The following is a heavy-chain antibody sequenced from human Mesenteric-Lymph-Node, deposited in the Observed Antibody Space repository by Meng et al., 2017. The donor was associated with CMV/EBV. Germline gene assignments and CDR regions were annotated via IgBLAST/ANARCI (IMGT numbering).Heavy chain of an antibody. J-gene: IGHJ6*02. CDR1: GFTFDDYA. Sequence: SLKISCAASGFTFDDYAMHWVRQAPGKGLEWVSGISWNSGSIGYADSVKGRFTISRDNAKNSLYLQMNSLRAEDTALYYCARDRPRYCGSTSCYMSHHGMDVWGQGTTVTVSS. V-gene: IGHV3-9*01. CDR3: ARDRPRYCGSTSCYMSHHGMDV. CDR2: ISWNSGSI. D-gene: IGHD2-2*02.